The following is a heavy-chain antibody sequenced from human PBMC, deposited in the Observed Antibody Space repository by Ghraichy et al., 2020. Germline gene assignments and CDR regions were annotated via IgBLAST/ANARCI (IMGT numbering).Heavy chain of an antibody. CDR2: ISGSGGST. CDR1: GFTFSSYA. J-gene: IGHJ6*02. Sequence: GGSLRLSCAASGFTFSSYAMSWVRQAPGKGLEWVSAISGSGGSTYYADSVKGRFTISRDNSKNTLYLQMNSLRAEDTAVYYCAKSYTRGYSGYDPPSYYYYYGMDVWGQGTTVTVSS. CDR3: AKSYTRGYSGYDPPSYYYYYGMDV. V-gene: IGHV3-23*01. D-gene: IGHD5-12*01.